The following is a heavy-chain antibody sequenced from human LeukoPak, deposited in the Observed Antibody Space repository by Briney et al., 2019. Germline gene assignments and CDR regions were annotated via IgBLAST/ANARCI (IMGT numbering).Heavy chain of an antibody. D-gene: IGHD4-17*01. CDR3: ARGGDYGDLRYFDY. Sequence: PSETLSLTCTVSGGSINNYYWSWIRQPPGKGLGWIGYIYYRGSTNYNPSLKSRVTFSVDTSKNQFSLKLNSVTAADMAVYYCARGGDYGDLRYFDYWGQGTLVTVSS. V-gene: IGHV4-59*01. J-gene: IGHJ4*02. CDR1: GGSINNYY. CDR2: IYYRGST.